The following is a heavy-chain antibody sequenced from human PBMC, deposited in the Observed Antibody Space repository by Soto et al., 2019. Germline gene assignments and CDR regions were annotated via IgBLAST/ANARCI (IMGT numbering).Heavy chain of an antibody. CDR3: ARDKDRQQLGGNYYYIMDV. CDR2: IMPVFPTA. D-gene: IGHD3-3*02. J-gene: IGHJ6*01. V-gene: IGHV1-69*12. Sequence: QVQLVQSGAEVKKPGSSVKVSCKTSGGTFRTSAISWVRQAPGQGLEWMGGIMPVFPTADYAQKFQGRVTITADESTSTDYMELSSLRSEDTAVYYCARDKDRQQLGGNYYYIMDVWGQGTTVTVSS. CDR1: GGTFRTSA.